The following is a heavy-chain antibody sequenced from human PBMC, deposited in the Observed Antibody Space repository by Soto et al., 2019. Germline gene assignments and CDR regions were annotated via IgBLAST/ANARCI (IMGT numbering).Heavy chain of an antibody. D-gene: IGHD3-10*02. CDR2: IYRDGTT. V-gene: IGHV3-66*01. CDR3: ARSTISLYVELFY. Sequence: EVQLVESGGDLVQPGGSLRLSCAASGITVNSNYMTWVRQAPGKGLEWVSVIYRDGTTYYADSVKGRFTISRDNSKNTLYLQMNSLRAEDTAVYYCARSTISLYVELFYWGQGTLVTVSS. J-gene: IGHJ4*02. CDR1: GITVNSNY.